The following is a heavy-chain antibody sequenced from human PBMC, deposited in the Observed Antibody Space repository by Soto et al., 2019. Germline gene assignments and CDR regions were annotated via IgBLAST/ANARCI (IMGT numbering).Heavy chain of an antibody. V-gene: IGHV1-58*01. J-gene: IGHJ3*02. Sequence: SVKVSCKASGFTFTSSAVQWVRQARGQRLEWIGWIVVGSGNTNYAQKFQERVTITRDMSTSTAYMELSSLRSEDTAVYYCAAEQLGMGATYDAFESWGKGTRVTVSS. CDR1: GFTFTSSA. D-gene: IGHD1-1*01. CDR3: AAEQLGMGATYDAFES. CDR2: IVVGSGNT.